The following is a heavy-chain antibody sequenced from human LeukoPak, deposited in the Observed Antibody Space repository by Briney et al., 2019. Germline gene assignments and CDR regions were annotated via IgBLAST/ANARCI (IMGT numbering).Heavy chain of an antibody. CDR3: ARDLLQWLGSATYVANYYYYGMDV. CDR1: GGTFSSYA. Sequence: SVKVSCKASGGTFSSYAISWVRQAPGQGLEWMGGIIPIFGTANYAQKFQGRVTITADESTSTAYMELSSLRSEDTAVYYCARDLLQWLGSATYVANYYYYGMDVWGQGTTVTVSS. V-gene: IGHV1-69*13. J-gene: IGHJ6*02. D-gene: IGHD6-19*01. CDR2: IIPIFGTA.